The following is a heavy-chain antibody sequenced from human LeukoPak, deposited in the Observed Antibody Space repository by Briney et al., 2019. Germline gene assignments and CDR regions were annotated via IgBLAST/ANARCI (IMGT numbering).Heavy chain of an antibody. CDR3: ARQADSKDYGAPLFY. D-gene: IGHD4-17*01. Sequence: SETLSLTCAVYGGSFSGYYWSWIRQPPGKGLEWSGEINHSGSTNYNPSLKSRVTISVDTSKNQFSLKLSSVTAADTAVYYCARQADSKDYGAPLFYWGQGTLVTVSS. CDR2: INHSGST. J-gene: IGHJ4*02. V-gene: IGHV4-34*01. CDR1: GGSFSGYY.